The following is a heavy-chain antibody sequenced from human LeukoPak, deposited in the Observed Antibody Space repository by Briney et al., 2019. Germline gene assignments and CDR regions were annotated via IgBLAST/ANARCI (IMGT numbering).Heavy chain of an antibody. J-gene: IGHJ4*02. CDR1: GFIFSRYA. V-gene: IGHV3-23*01. D-gene: IGHD3-22*01. CDR2: ISGSGGTT. CDR3: ASHLIGDSGGYYLGTYAY. Sequence: GGSLTLSCAASGFIFSRYAMGWVRQPPGKGLEWVSTISGSGGTTYYADSVKGRFTISRDSSKNTLYLQMSSLRAEDTAVYYCASHLIGDSGGYYLGTYAYWGQGTLVTVSS.